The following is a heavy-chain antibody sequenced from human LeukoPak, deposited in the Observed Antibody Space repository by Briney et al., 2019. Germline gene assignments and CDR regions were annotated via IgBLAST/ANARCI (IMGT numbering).Heavy chain of an antibody. CDR3: AKLAYCGGDCYSVQTSPLHG. CDR1: GFTFSSYA. V-gene: IGHV3-23*01. J-gene: IGHJ4*02. Sequence: GGSLRLSCAASGFTFSSYAMSWVRQAPGKGLEWVSAISGSGGSTYYTDSVKGRFTISRDNSKNTLYLQMNSLRAEDTAVYYCAKLAYCGGDCYSVQTSPLHGWGQGTLVTVSS. CDR2: ISGSGGST. D-gene: IGHD2-21*02.